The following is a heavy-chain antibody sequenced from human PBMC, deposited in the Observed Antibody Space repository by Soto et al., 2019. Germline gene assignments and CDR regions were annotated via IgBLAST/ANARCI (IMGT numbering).Heavy chain of an antibody. Sequence: SVKVSCKASGGTFSSYTISWVRQAPGQGLEWMGRIIPILGITNYADKFQGRVTITADKSTSTAYMELSSLRSEDTAVYYCATLLTTFGQYRFDYWGQGTLVTVSS. CDR3: ATLLTTFGQYRFDY. V-gene: IGHV1-69*02. D-gene: IGHD3-10*01. CDR1: GGTFSSYT. CDR2: IIPILGIT. J-gene: IGHJ4*02.